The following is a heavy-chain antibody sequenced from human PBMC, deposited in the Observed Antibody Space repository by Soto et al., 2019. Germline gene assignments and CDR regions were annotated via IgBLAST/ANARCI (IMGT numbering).Heavy chain of an antibody. V-gene: IGHV3-23*01. J-gene: IGHJ4*02. Sequence: GGSLRLSCAASEFTFSSYAMSWVRQAPGKGLEWVSGVSGSGGTTYYADSVKGRFTISRDNSKNTLYLQMNSLRAEDTAVYYCAKDWASVRGVICMFDYWGQGTLVTVSS. CDR1: EFTFSSYA. CDR3: AKDWASVRGVICMFDY. CDR2: VSGSGGTT. D-gene: IGHD3-10*01.